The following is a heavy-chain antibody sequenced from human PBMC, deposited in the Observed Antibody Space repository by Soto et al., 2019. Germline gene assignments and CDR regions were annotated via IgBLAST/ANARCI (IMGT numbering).Heavy chain of an antibody. CDR1: GGSFSGYY. V-gene: IGHV4-34*01. D-gene: IGHD5-18*01. CDR3: ARVGGYSYHLYGMDV. J-gene: IGHJ6*02. Sequence: QVQLQQWGAGLLKPSETLSLTCAVYGGSFSGYYWSWIRQPPGKGLEWIGEIDHGGSTNYNPSLESRCTISFDTSRNQFSLKLKSVTAADTAVYFCARVGGYSYHLYGMDVWGQGTTVTVSS. CDR2: IDHGGST.